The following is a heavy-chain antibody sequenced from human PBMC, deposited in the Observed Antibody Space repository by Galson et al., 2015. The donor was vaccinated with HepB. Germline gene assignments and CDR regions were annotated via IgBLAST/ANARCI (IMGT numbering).Heavy chain of an antibody. CDR3: ARLPRIEYYYDSSGYFDAFDI. V-gene: IGHV3-7*03. Sequence: SLRLSCAASGFTFSSYWMSWVRQAPGKGLEWVANIKQDGSEKYYVDSVKGRFTISRDNAKNSLYLQMNSLRAEDTAVYYCARLPRIEYYYDSSGYFDAFDIWGQGTMVTVSS. CDR1: GFTFSSYW. CDR2: IKQDGSEK. J-gene: IGHJ3*02. D-gene: IGHD3-22*01.